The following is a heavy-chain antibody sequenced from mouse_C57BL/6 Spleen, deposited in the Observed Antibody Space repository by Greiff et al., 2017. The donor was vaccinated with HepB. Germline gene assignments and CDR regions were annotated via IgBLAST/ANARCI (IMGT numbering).Heavy chain of an antibody. CDR3: AREGAQATLDY. J-gene: IGHJ2*01. D-gene: IGHD3-2*02. Sequence: QVHVKQPGAELVRPGSSVKLSCKASGYTFTSYWMHWVKQRPIQGLELIGNIDPSDSETHYNQKFKDKATLTVDKSSSTAYMQLSSLTSEDSAVYYCAREGAQATLDYWGQGTTLTVSS. V-gene: IGHV1-52*01. CDR1: GYTFTSYW. CDR2: IDPSDSET.